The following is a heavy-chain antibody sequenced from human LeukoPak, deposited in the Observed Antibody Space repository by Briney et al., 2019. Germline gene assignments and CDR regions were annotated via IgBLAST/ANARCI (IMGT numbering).Heavy chain of an antibody. CDR1: GFTFSSYSMN. D-gene: IGHD6-13*01. Sequence: GSLRLSCAASGFTFSSYSMNWVRQAPGKGLEWIGSIYYSGSTYYNPSLKSRVTISVDTSKKQFSLKLSSVTAADTAVYYCARHIKSSRSNFDYWGQGTLVTVSS. J-gene: IGHJ4*02. CDR3: ARHIKSSRSNFDY. CDR2: IYYSGST. V-gene: IGHV4-39*01.